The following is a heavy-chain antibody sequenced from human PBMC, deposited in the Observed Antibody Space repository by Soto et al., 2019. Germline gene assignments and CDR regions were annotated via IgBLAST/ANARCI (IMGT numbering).Heavy chain of an antibody. CDR3: ARANYYDSSGYSPPGFDP. Sequence: VASVKVSCKASGGTFSSYAISWVRQAPGQGLEWMGGIIPIFGTANYAQKFQGRVTITADESTSTAYMELSSLRSEDTAVYYCARANYYDSSGYSPPGFDPWGQGTLVTVSS. CDR1: GGTFSSYA. CDR2: IIPIFGTA. J-gene: IGHJ5*02. V-gene: IGHV1-69*13. D-gene: IGHD3-22*01.